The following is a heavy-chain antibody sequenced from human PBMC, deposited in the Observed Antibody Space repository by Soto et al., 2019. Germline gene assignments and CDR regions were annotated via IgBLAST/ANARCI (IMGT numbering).Heavy chain of an antibody. CDR3: ARGIYSSGWYRGEIDY. Sequence: QVQLVESGGGVVQPGRSLRLSCAASGFTFSSYAMHWVRQAPGKGLEWVAVISYDGSNKYYADSVKGRFTISRDNYKNTLYLQMNSLRAEDTAVYYCARGIYSSGWYRGEIDYWGQGTLVTVSS. CDR2: ISYDGSNK. CDR1: GFTFSSYA. V-gene: IGHV3-30-3*01. D-gene: IGHD6-19*01. J-gene: IGHJ4*02.